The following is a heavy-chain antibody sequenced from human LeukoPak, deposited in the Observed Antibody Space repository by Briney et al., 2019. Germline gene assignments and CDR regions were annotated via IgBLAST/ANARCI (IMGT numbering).Heavy chain of an antibody. V-gene: IGHV1-69*05. D-gene: IGHD3-3*01. CDR2: IIPIFGTA. CDR3: ARGCPYYDFWSGYYRLGSFDY. Sequence: SVKVSCKASGGTFSSYAISWVRQAPGQGLEWMGGIIPIFGTANYAQKFQGRVTITTDESTSTAYMELSSLRSEDTAVYYCARGCPYYDFWSGYYRLGSFDYWGQGTLVTVSS. J-gene: IGHJ4*02. CDR1: GGTFSSYA.